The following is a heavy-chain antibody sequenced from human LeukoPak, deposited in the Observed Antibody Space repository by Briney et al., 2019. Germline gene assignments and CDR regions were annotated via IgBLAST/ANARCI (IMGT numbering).Heavy chain of an antibody. V-gene: IGHV3-33*01. J-gene: IGHJ4*02. CDR3: ATTYSAYCSSTSCYGRFDY. CDR2: IWYDGSNK. Sequence: PGRSLRLSCAASGFTFSSYDMHWVCQASGKGLEWVAVIWYDGSNKYYADSVKGRFTISRDNSKNTLYLQMNSLRAEDTAVYYCATTYSAYCSSTSCYGRFDYWGQGTLVTVSS. D-gene: IGHD2-2*01. CDR1: GFTFSSYD.